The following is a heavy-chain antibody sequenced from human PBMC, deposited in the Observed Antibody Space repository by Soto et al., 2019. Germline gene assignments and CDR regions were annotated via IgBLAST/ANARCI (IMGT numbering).Heavy chain of an antibody. CDR1: EFAFSSYW. CDR3: ARDVSPGSSGLYFDAFDM. D-gene: IGHD6-25*01. V-gene: IGHV3-7*05. Sequence: EVHLVESGGGLVQPGGSLTLSCAASEFAFSSYWMTWVRQAPGKGLEWVANIRKDGSQRYYLDSVRGRFTISRDNSKNSLYLQMNSLRAEDTALYFCARDVSPGSSGLYFDAFDMWGQGTRVTVSS. CDR2: IRKDGSQR. J-gene: IGHJ3*02.